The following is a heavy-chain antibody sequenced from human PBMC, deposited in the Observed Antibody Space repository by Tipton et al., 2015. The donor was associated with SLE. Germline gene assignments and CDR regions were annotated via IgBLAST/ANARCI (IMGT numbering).Heavy chain of an antibody. V-gene: IGHV4-4*02. J-gene: IGHJ4*02. Sequence: TLSLTCAVSGGSIISSSWWSWVRQPPEKGLEWIGSIYYSGSTYYNPSLKSRVTISVDTSKNQFSLKLSSVTAADTAVYYCARGHRVRGDPYFDYWGQGTLVTVSS. CDR3: ARGHRVRGDPYFDY. CDR1: GGSIISSSW. CDR2: IYYSGST. D-gene: IGHD3-10*01.